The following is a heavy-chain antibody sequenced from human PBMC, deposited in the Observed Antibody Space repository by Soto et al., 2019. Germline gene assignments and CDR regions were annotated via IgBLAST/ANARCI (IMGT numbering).Heavy chain of an antibody. CDR2: TYYRSKWYN. Sequence: KQSQTLSLTCAISGDSVSSNSAAWNWIRQSPSRGLEWLGRTYYRSKWYNDYAVSVKSRITINPDTSKNQFSLQLNSVTPEDTAVYYCAREVGSSSSWYLGWFDPWGQGTLVTVSS. D-gene: IGHD6-13*01. CDR1: GDSVSSNSAA. J-gene: IGHJ5*02. V-gene: IGHV6-1*01. CDR3: AREVGSSSSWYLGWFDP.